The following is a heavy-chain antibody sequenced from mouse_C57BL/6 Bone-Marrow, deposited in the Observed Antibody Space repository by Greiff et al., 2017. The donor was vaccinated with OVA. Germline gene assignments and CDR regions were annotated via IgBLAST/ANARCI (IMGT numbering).Heavy chain of an antibody. J-gene: IGHJ2*01. CDR1: GFTFSSYG. V-gene: IGHV5-6*01. CDR3: ARHGDYGSFFDY. Sequence: EVQLVESGGDLVKPGGSLKLSCAASGFTFSSYGMSWVRQTPDKRLEWVATISSGGSYPYYPDSVKGRFTISRDNAKNTLYLQMSSLKSEDTAMYYCARHGDYGSFFDYWGQGTTLTVSS. CDR2: ISSGGSYP. D-gene: IGHD1-1*01.